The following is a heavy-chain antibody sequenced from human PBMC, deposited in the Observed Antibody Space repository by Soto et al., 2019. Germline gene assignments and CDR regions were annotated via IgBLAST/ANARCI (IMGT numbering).Heavy chain of an antibody. CDR3: EKPTATGGGAFDI. CDR1: GFICSSYD. D-gene: IGHD2-8*02. Sequence: GGSLRLSCAASGFICSSYDMSWVRQAPGKGLEWVSTILVGGSTHYEDSVKGRFTTSRDGSKNTVYLQMNSLTAGDTAVYYCEKPTATGGGAFDICGQGTMVTVSS. V-gene: IGHV3-23*01. J-gene: IGHJ3*02. CDR2: ILVGGST.